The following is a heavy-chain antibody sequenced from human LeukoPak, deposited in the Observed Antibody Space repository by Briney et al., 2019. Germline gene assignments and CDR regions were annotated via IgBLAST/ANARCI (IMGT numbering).Heavy chain of an antibody. CDR3: AREGVTHNWFDP. D-gene: IGHD4-11*01. V-gene: IGHV4-59*01. Sequence: SETLSLTCTVSGGSISTYYWSWIRQPPGKGLEWIGYIYYSGSTNYKPSLKSRVTMSVDTSKNQFSLKLSSVTAADTAVYYCAREGVTHNWFDPWGQGTLVTVYS. J-gene: IGHJ5*02. CDR2: IYYSGST. CDR1: GGSISTYY.